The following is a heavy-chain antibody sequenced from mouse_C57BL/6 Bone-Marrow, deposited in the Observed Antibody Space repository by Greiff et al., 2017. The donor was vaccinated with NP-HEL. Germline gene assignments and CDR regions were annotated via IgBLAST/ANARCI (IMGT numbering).Heavy chain of an antibody. J-gene: IGHJ4*01. CDR3: ARDSSDYYAMDY. CDR2: INYDGSST. V-gene: IGHV5-16*01. D-gene: IGHD3-2*02. CDR1: GFTFSDYY. Sequence: EVQLQESEGGLVQPGSSMKLSCTASGFTFSDYYMAWVRQVPEKGLEWVANINYDGSSTYYLDSLKSRFIISRDNAKNILYLQMSSLKSEDTATYYCARDSSDYYAMDYWGQGTSVTVSS.